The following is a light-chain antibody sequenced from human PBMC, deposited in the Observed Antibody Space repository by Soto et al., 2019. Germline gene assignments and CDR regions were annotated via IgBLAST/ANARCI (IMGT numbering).Light chain of an antibody. CDR2: EVS. CDR1: SIDVGGYNY. J-gene: IGLJ7*01. V-gene: IGLV2-14*01. CDR3: SSYTSSSTRV. Sequence: QSVLTQHASVSGSPGQSITISCTGTSIDVGGYNYVSWYQQHPGKAPKLMIYEVSNRPSGVSNRFSGSKSGNTASLTISGLQAEDEADYYCSSYTSSSTRVFGVGTQLTVL.